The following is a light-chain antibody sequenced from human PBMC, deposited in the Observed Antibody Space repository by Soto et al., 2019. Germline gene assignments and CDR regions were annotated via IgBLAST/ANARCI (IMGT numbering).Light chain of an antibody. CDR1: SSNIGSNY. V-gene: IGLV1-47*01. CDR3: QTYDISLSGWV. J-gene: IGLJ3*02. CDR2: RNN. Sequence: QSVLTQPPSASGTPGQRVTISCSGSSSNIGSNYVYWYQQLPGTAPKLLIYRNNQRPSGVPDRFSGSKSGTSASLAISGLRSEDEADYYCQTYDISLSGWVFGGGTKVTVL.